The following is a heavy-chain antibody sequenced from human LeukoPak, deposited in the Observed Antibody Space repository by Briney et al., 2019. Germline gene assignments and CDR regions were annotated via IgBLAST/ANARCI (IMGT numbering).Heavy chain of an antibody. D-gene: IGHD3/OR15-3a*01. V-gene: IGHV3-7*01. Sequence: GGSLRLSCSASGFIFRNYWMSWVRQAPGKGLEWVANIKQDGSEMYYVDSVEGRFTISRDNAKNSLYLQMNSLRAGDTAVYFCARGLFWTDNGWFFDYWGQGTLITVSS. CDR2: IKQDGSEM. CDR3: ARGLFWTDNGWFFDY. CDR1: GFIFRNYW. J-gene: IGHJ4*02.